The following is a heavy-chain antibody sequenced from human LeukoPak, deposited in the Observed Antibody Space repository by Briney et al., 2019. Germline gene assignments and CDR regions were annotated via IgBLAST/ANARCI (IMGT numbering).Heavy chain of an antibody. CDR2: INPNSGVT. D-gene: IGHD5-12*01. V-gene: IGHV1-2*02. J-gene: IGHJ4*02. CDR3: EIYTGYDSF. CDR1: GYTFTGYY. Sequence: VASVTVSCKASGYTFTGYYIHWVRQAPGQGLEWMGWINPNSGVTHYPQKFQGRVTLTRNTSVSTAFMELSSLRSEDTAVYYCEIYTGYDSFWGQGTLVTVSS.